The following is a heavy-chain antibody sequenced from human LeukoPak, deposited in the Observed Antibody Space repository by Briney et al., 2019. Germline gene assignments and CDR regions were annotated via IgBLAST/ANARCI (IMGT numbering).Heavy chain of an antibody. CDR3: ARDSTTLAAAGTWGY. CDR2: ISSSSAYT. J-gene: IGHJ4*02. Sequence: GGSLRLSCAASGFTFSDHYMSWVRQDPGKGPEWVSYISSSSAYTDYADSVKGRFTISRDNAKNSLYLQMNSLRAEDTAVYYCARDSTTLAAAGTWGYWGQGTLVTVSS. D-gene: IGHD6-13*01. V-gene: IGHV3-11*05. CDR1: GFTFSDHY.